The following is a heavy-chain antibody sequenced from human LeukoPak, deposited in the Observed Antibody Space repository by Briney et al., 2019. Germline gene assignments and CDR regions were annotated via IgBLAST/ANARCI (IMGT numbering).Heavy chain of an antibody. CDR3: SIEGWHHLVYSIDY. D-gene: IGHD6-13*01. J-gene: IGHJ4*02. CDR1: GFTFSSYW. Sequence: GGSLRLSCAASGFTFSSYWMSWVRQAPGKGLEWVANIKRDGSEKYYVDSVKGRFTISRDNAKNSLYLQMNSLRAEDTAVYYCSIEGWHHLVYSIDYWGQGTLVTVSS. V-gene: IGHV3-7*01. CDR2: IKRDGSEK.